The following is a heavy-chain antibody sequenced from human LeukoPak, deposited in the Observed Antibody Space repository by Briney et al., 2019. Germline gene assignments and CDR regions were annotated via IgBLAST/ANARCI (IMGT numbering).Heavy chain of an antibody. D-gene: IGHD3-10*01. CDR2: IYYSGST. CDR3: ASAYGSGSYYPDY. Sequence: SETLSLTCAVSGGSISSGGYSWSWVRQPPGKGLEWIGYIYYSGSTYYNPSLKSRVTISVDTSKNQFSLKLSSVTAADTAVYYCASAYGSGSYYPDYWGQGTLVTVSS. J-gene: IGHJ4*02. V-gene: IGHV4-30-4*07. CDR1: GGSISSGGYS.